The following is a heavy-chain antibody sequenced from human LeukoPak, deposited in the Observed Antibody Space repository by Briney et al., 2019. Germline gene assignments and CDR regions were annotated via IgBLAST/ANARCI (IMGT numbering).Heavy chain of an antibody. Sequence: SVKVSCKASGGTFSSYAISWVRQAPGQGLEWVGRIIPIFGIANYAQKFQGRVTITADKSTSTAYMELSSLRSEDTAVYYCAREPEGSGYIPFDYWGQGTLVTVSS. J-gene: IGHJ4*02. CDR3: AREPEGSGYIPFDY. CDR1: GGTFSSYA. V-gene: IGHV1-69*04. D-gene: IGHD3-22*01. CDR2: IIPIFGIA.